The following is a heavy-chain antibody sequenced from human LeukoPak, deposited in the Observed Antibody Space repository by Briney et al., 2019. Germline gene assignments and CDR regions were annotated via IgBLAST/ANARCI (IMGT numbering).Heavy chain of an antibody. J-gene: IGHJ2*01. V-gene: IGHV1-69*06. Sequence: SVNLSCKASRGTFSSYAISWVRQAPGHGLEWMGGIIPTFSTATYAKTFQGRVTITEDKSTSTTYMELCSLRAEDRAVYYGGSPAVVCRGGSCYRESYWYFELCGRGALVTVSS. CDR1: RGTFSSYA. CDR3: GSPAVVCRGGSCYRESYWYFEL. D-gene: IGHD2-15*01. CDR2: IIPTFSTA.